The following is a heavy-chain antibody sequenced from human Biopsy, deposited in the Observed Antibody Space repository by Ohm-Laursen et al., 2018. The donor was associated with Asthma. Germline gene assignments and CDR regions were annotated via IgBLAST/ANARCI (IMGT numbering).Heavy chain of an antibody. D-gene: IGHD1-1*01. CDR3: VRDGTDDAFDI. V-gene: IGHV3-30*01. CDR1: GFSFSNFA. CDR2: ISKDASTQ. J-gene: IGHJ3*02. Sequence: SLRLSCSAPGFSFSNFAIHWVRQAPGKGLEWVGVISKDASTQDYADSVKGRFTMARDNSKNTLDLQMNSLREEDTAVYYCVRDGTDDAFDIWGQGTLVSVSS.